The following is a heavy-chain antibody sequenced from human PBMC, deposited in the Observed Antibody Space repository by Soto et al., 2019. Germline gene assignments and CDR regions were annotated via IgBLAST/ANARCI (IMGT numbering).Heavy chain of an antibody. CDR2: ISAYNGNT. Sequence: QVQLVQSGAEVKKPGASVKVSCKASGYTFTSYGISWVRQAPGQGLEWMGWISAYNGNTNYAQKRRGSVTMTTDTSTSTADMELRSLRDDDTAVYYCASDPSGSSPWDYWGQGTLVTVSS. CDR3: ASDPSGSSPWDY. J-gene: IGHJ4*02. V-gene: IGHV1-18*01. D-gene: IGHD1-26*01. CDR1: GYTFTSYG.